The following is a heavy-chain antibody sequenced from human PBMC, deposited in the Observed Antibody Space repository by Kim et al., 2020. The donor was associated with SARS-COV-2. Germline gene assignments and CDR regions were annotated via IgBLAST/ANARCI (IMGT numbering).Heavy chain of an antibody. CDR3: AAIYYYDSSGYVFDY. CDR2: IYPGDSDT. CDR1: GYSFTSYW. D-gene: IGHD3-22*01. J-gene: IGHJ4*02. V-gene: IGHV5-51*01. Sequence: GESLKISCKGSGYSFTSYWIGWVRQMPGKGLEWMVIIYPGDSDTRYSPSFQGQVTIPADKSISTAYLQWGSLKASDTAMYYCAAIYYYDSSGYVFDYWGQGTLDPVSS.